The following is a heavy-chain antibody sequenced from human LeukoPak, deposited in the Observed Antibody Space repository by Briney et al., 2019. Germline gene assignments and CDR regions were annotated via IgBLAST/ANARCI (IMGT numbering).Heavy chain of an antibody. CDR3: ARRRADSSGYYYEVYFDY. CDR1: GFTFSSYA. V-gene: IGHV3-23*01. J-gene: IGHJ4*02. Sequence: PGGSLRLSCAASGFTFSSYAMSWVRQAPGKGLEWVSAISGSGGSTYYADSVKGRFTISRDNSKNTLYLQMNSLRAEDTAVYYCARRRADSSGYYYEVYFDYWGQGTLVTVSS. D-gene: IGHD3-22*01. CDR2: ISGSGGST.